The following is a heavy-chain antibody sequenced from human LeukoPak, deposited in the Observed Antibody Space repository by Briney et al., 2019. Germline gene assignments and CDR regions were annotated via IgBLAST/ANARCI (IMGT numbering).Heavy chain of an antibody. CDR1: GFTFSTYG. CDR2: MSYVGRHT. Sequence: GGSLRLSRAAAGFTFSTYGMHWVRQAPGKGLEWVAVMSYVGRHTYYADSVKGRFIISRDNSKNTLYLQMNSLRVEDTAVYDYAKVQLERRELLPNFDYWGQGTLVTVSS. J-gene: IGHJ4*02. D-gene: IGHD1-1*01. V-gene: IGHV3-30*18. CDR3: AKVQLERRELLPNFDY.